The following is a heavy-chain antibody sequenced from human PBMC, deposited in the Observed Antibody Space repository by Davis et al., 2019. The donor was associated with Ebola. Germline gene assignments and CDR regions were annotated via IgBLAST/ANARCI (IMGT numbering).Heavy chain of an antibody. V-gene: IGHV3-48*02. D-gene: IGHD4-17*01. CDR2: IRTTSEGG. CDR3: VRDKDYGFDY. J-gene: IGHJ4*02. CDR1: GFTFSYYP. Sequence: GESLKISYSASGFTFSYYPMNWVRQAPGKGLEWISNIRTTSEGGMTYADSVKGRFTISRDDARDSLSLQMTSLRDEDTAVYYCVRDKDYGFDYWGQGTLVTVSS.